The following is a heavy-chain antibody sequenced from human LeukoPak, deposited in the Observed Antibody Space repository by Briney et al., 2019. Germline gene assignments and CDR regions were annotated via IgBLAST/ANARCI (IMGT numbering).Heavy chain of an antibody. CDR3: ARNVRGGSTYLDY. CDR2: IYYTET. J-gene: IGHJ4*02. V-gene: IGHV4-59*02. Sequence: PSETLSLTCTVSGGSVSNYYWSWIRQSPGKGLEWIGYIYYTETSYNPSLKSRVTISADTSKNQFSLKLYSVTAADTAVYYCARNVRGGSTYLDYWGEGTLVTVSS. CDR1: GGSVSNYY. D-gene: IGHD2/OR15-2a*01.